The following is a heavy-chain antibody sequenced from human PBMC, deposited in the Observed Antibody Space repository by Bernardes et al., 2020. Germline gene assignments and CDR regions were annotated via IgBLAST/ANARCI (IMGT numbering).Heavy chain of an antibody. CDR3: ARSSHSGARYYYYYMDV. CDR2: IYPGDSDT. CDR1: GYSFTSYW. V-gene: IGHV5-51*01. D-gene: IGHD3-10*01. J-gene: IGHJ6*03. Sequence: GESLKISCKGSGYSFTSYWIGWVRPMPGKGLEWMGIIYPGDSDTRYSPSFQGQVTISADKSISTAYLQWSSLKASDTAMYYCARSSHSGARYYYYYMDVWGKGTTVTVSS.